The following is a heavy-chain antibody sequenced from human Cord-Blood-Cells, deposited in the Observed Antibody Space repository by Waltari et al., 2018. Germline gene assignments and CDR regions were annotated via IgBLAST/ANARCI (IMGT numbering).Heavy chain of an antibody. Sequence: QVQLQQSAPGLVKPSQTPSLTYSIPGASVPSNSAPWNRITQYPSRGLGLLGRTYYRSKWYNDYAVSVKSRITINPDTSKNQFSLQLNSVTPEDTAVDYCARDLRYSSSSGFDYWGQGTLVTVSS. V-gene: IGHV6-1*01. CDR3: ARDLRYSSSSGFDY. J-gene: IGHJ4*02. D-gene: IGHD6-6*01. CDR2: TYYRSKWYN. CDR1: GASVPSNSAP.